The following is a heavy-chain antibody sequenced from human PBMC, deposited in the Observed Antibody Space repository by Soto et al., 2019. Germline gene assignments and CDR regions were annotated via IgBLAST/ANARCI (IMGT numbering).Heavy chain of an antibody. CDR3: ARTYYDFWSGYSTRKNYYYYYGMDV. CDR2: MNPNSGNT. D-gene: IGHD3-3*01. J-gene: IGHJ6*02. CDR1: GYTFTSYD. Sequence: ASVKVSCKASGYTFTSYDINWVRQATGQGLEWMGWMNPNSGNTGYAQKFQGRVTMTRNTSISTAYMELSSLRSEDTAVYYCARTYYDFWSGYSTRKNYYYYYGMDVWGQGTTVTVSS. V-gene: IGHV1-8*01.